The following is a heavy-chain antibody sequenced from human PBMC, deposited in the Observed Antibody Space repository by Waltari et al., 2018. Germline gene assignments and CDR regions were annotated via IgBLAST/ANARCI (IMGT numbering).Heavy chain of an antibody. CDR3: ARLRNGYYYIDF. CDR1: GFSITSGYY. Sequence: QVHLQESGPRLVKPSETLSLTCPVSGFSITSGYYWGWIRQTPGKGLEWIGNLYNSGGPHDNRSLRSRVTISLDTSKNQFSLKVISVTAADTAVYYCARLRNGYYYIDFWGQGTLVTVSP. V-gene: IGHV4-38-2*01. J-gene: IGHJ4*02. D-gene: IGHD5-18*01. CDR2: LYNSGGP.